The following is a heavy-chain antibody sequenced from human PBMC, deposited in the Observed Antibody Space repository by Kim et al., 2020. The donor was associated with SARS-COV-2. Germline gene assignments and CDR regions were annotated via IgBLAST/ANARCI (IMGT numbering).Heavy chain of an antibody. D-gene: IGHD3-10*01. V-gene: IGHV4-39*01. J-gene: IGHJ4*02. CDR2: IYYSGST. CDR1: GGSISSSSYY. CDR3: ARAPFGLGSYVDY. Sequence: SETLSLTCTVSGGSISSSSYYWGWIRQPPGKGLEWIGSIYYSGSTYYNPSLKSRVTISVDTSKNQFSLKLSSVTAADTAVYYCARAPFGLGSYVDYWGQGTLVTVSS.